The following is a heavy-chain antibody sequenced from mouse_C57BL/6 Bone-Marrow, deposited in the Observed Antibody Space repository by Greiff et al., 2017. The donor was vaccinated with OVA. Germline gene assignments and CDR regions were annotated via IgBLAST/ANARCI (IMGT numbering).Heavy chain of an antibody. CDR3: ARLHYYGSSGFAY. CDR2: INPYNGGT. CDR1: GYTFTDYY. J-gene: IGHJ3*01. D-gene: IGHD1-1*01. Sequence: EVQLQQSGPVLVKPGASVKMSCKASGYTFTDYYMNWVKQSHGKSLEWIGVINPYNGGTSYNQKFKGKATLTVDKSSSTAYMELNSLTSEDSAVYYCARLHYYGSSGFAYWGQGTLVTVSA. V-gene: IGHV1-19*01.